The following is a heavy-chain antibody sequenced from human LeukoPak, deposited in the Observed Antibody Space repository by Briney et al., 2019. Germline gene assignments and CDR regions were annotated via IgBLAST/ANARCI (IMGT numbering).Heavy chain of an antibody. D-gene: IGHD3-9*01. CDR1: GFSVRANH. Sequence: GGSLRLSCAVPGFSVRANHMASVRQGLGQGLGWISVILPGGVLHSPDSLKDRFAISIDSSKNLLYLQMDSLRVEDTALYYCVRERDYDTYFDFWGRGTLVTVS. CDR3: VRERDYDTYFDF. V-gene: IGHV3-53*01. J-gene: IGHJ4*02. CDR2: ILPGGVL.